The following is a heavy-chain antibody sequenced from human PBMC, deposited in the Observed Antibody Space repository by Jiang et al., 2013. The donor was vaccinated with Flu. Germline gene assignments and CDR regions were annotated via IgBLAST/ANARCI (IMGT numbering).Heavy chain of an antibody. V-gene: IGHV4-4*07. J-gene: IGHJ4*02. D-gene: IGHD3-22*01. CDR2: VYSSGTT. CDR3: VREGDSSGFYSGPHYFDF. Sequence: LLKPSETLSLTCAVSGGSILRDYWSWIRQPAGKGLEWIGRVYSSGTTNYNPSLKSRVTMSVDTSKKNFSLKLSSVTAADTAMYYCVREGDSSGFYSGPHYFDFWGQGTLVTVSS. CDR1: GGSILRDY.